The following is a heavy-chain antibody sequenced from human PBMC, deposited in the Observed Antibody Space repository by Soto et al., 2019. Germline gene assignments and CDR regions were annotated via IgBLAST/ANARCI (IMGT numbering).Heavy chain of an antibody. CDR1: GGSISNYY. J-gene: IGHJ5*02. V-gene: IGHV4-59*01. CDR2: IYHSGTT. CDR3: ARGGYRTLAWFDP. Sequence: QVQVQESGPGLVKPSETLSLTCTVSGGSISNYYWSWIRQSPGKGLEWIANIYHSGTTNYNLSLKGRVSISIDSSKNQVSLRLKSVTAADTAVYYCARGGYRTLAWFDPWGQGTPVTVSS. D-gene: IGHD5-18*01.